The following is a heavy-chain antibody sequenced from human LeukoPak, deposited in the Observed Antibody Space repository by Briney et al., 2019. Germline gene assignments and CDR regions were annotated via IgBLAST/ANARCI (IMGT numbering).Heavy chain of an antibody. J-gene: IGHJ4*02. Sequence: GGSLRLSCAASGFTLRSYSMNWVRQAPGKGLEWVSYISSSSNTIYYADSVKGRFTISRDNAKNSLYLQMNSLRAEDTAVYYCAREANWLHFDYWGQGTLVTVSS. CDR1: GFTLRSYS. V-gene: IGHV3-48*01. CDR2: ISSSSNTI. CDR3: AREANWLHFDY. D-gene: IGHD7-27*01.